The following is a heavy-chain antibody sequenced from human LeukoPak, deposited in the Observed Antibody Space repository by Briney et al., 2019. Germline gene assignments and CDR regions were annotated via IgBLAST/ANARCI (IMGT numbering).Heavy chain of an antibody. D-gene: IGHD2/OR15-2a*01. V-gene: IGHV1-3*01. CDR3: ARSIIIVPNTSYYYYYMDV. CDR1: GYTFTSHA. CDR2: INGATGNT. Sequence: ASVKVSCKASGYTFTSHALHWVRQAPGKSLEWMAWINGATGNTEYSQKFQARVTITRDTSASTAYMELSSLRSEDTAVYYCARSIIIVPNTSYYYYYMDVWGQGTTVTVSS. J-gene: IGHJ6*02.